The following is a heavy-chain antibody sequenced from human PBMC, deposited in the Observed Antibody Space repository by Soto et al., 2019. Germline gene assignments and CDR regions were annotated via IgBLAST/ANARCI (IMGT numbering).Heavy chain of an antibody. CDR3: AKGSEEWFH. J-gene: IGHJ4*02. CDR2: ISGSGDTT. CDR1: GFRFRSYA. Sequence: GGSLRLSCEASGFRFRSYAMNWVRQAPGKGLEWVSTISGSGDTTYYADSVKGRFTISRDNSKNTLYLQLNSLRAEDTAVFYCAKGSEEWFHWGQGTQVTVSS. V-gene: IGHV3-23*01. D-gene: IGHD3-3*01.